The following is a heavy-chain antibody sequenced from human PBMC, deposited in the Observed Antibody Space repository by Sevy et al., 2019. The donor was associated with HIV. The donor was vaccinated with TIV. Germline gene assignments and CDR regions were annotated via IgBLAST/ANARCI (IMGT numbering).Heavy chain of an antibody. V-gene: IGHV1-18*01. D-gene: IGHD2-2*01. CDR3: ARDDCSSLSCHGSLLY. Sequence: ASVKDSCKASGYTFTSYGISWVRQAPGQGLEWLGWISTLNVNTNNAQKFQGRVTMTTDTSTGTASMELRSLRSDDTAVYYCARDDCSSLSCHGSLLYWGQGTLVTVSS. J-gene: IGHJ4*02. CDR1: GYTFTSYG. CDR2: ISTLNVNT.